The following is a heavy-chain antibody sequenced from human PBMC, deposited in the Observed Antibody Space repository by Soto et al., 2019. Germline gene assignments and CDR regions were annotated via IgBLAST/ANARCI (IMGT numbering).Heavy chain of an antibody. CDR3: TTDLGVPAALFDY. J-gene: IGHJ4*02. CDR2: IKSKTDGGTT. D-gene: IGHD2-2*01. V-gene: IGHV3-15*01. CDR1: GFTLSNAW. Sequence: PGGSLRLSCAASGFTLSNAWMSWVRQAPGKGLEWVGRIKSKTDGGTTDYAAPVKGRFTISRDDSKNTLYLQMNSLKTEDTAVYYCTTDLGVPAALFDYWGKGTLGTVSS.